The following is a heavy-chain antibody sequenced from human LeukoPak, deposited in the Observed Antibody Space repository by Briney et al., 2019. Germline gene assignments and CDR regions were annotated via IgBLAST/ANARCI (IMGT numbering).Heavy chain of an antibody. CDR1: GFTFSSYG. D-gene: IGHD3-3*01. Sequence: PGRSLRLSCAASGFTFSSYGMHWVRQAPGKGLEWVAFIRYDGSNKYYADSVKGRFTISRDNSKNTLYLQMNSLRAEDTAVYYCAKDPYDFWSGSHLYYFDYWGQGTLVTVSS. V-gene: IGHV3-30*02. J-gene: IGHJ4*02. CDR3: AKDPYDFWSGSHLYYFDY. CDR2: IRYDGSNK.